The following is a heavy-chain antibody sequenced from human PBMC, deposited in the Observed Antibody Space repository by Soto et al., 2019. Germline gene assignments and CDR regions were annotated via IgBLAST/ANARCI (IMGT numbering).Heavy chain of an antibody. V-gene: IGHV3-23*01. CDR3: AKVEAAAGSKY. CDR1: GFTFSSYA. J-gene: IGHJ4*02. Sequence: GGSLRLSCAASGFTFSSYAMSWVRQAPGKGLEWVSGISGSGGSTYYADSVKGRFTISRDNSKNTLYLQMNSLRAEDTAVYYCAKVEAAAGSKYWGQGTLVTVSS. CDR2: ISGSGGST. D-gene: IGHD6-13*01.